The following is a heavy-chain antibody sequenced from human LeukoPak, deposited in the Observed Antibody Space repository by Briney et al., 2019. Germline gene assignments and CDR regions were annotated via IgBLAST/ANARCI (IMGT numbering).Heavy chain of an antibody. CDR1: GFTFDDYA. V-gene: IGHV3-9*03. CDR2: ISWNSGSI. CDR3: AKGSLGSGWFYFDF. D-gene: IGHD6-19*01. J-gene: IGHJ4*02. Sequence: GGSLRLSCAASGFTFDDYAMHWVRQAPGKGLEWVSGISWNSGSIGYADSVKGRFTISRDNAKNYLYLQMNSLRLEDMAFYYCAKGSLGSGWFYFDFWGQGTLVTVSS.